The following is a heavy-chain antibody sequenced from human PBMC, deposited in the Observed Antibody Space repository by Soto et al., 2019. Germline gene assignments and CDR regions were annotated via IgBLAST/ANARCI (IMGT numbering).Heavy chain of an antibody. CDR3: ARRGWEPGALEI. Sequence: EVQLVPSGAEVKKPGESLPISCKTSGYTFTSYWINGVRQMPGGGLGWVGQIDPSDSYISYSPTIQGHVTISADESISTAYLQWSSLKASDTALYYCARRGWEPGALEIWRQGTMVSVSS. CDR1: GYTFTSYW. CDR2: IDPSDSYI. D-gene: IGHD1-26*01. V-gene: IGHV5-10-1*03. J-gene: IGHJ3*02.